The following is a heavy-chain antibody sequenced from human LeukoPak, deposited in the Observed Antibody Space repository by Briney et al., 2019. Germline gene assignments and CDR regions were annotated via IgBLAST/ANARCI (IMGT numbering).Heavy chain of an antibody. J-gene: IGHJ4*02. D-gene: IGHD5-12*01. Sequence: PGGSLRLSCAASGFTFSSYWMSWVRQAPGKGLEWVSAISGSGGSTYYADSVKGRFTISRDDSKNTAYLQMNSLKTEDTAVYYCTRAPSGYDSDYWGQGALVTVSS. CDR3: TRAPSGYDSDY. CDR2: ISGSGGST. CDR1: GFTFSSYW. V-gene: IGHV3-23*01.